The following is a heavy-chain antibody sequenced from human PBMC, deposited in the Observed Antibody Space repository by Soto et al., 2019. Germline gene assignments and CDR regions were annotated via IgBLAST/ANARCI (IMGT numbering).Heavy chain of an antibody. CDR1: GGSISSYY. CDR2: IYYSGRT. D-gene: IGHD2-15*01. J-gene: IGHJ5*02. Sequence: SETLSLTCTVSGGSISSYYWNWIRQPPGKGLEWIGYIYYSGRTKYNPSLKSRVTISLDTSKNQFSLKLSSVTAADTAVYYCARELGRDNRFDPWGQGTLVTVSS. CDR3: ARELGRDNRFDP. V-gene: IGHV4-4*08.